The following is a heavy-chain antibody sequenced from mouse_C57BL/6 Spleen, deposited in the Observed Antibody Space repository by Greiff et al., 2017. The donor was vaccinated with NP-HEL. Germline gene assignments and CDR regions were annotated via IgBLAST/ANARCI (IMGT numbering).Heavy chain of an antibody. V-gene: IGHV5-9-1*02. CDR1: GFTFSSYA. CDR3: TRGLSLYAMDY. D-gene: IGHD3-1*01. J-gene: IGHJ4*01. Sequence: EVKVVESGEGLVKPGGSLKLSCAASGFTFSSYAMSWVRQTPEKRLEWVAYISSGGDYIYYADTVKGRFTISRDNARNTLYLQMSSLKSEDTAMYYCTRGLSLYAMDYWGQGTSVTVSS. CDR2: ISSGGDYI.